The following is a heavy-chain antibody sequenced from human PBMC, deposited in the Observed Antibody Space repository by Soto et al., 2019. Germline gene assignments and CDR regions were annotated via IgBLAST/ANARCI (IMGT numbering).Heavy chain of an antibody. CDR3: AKEFGKLAVAGLYYFDY. V-gene: IGHV3-23*01. CDR1: GFTFSSYA. Sequence: PGGSLRLSCAASGFTFSSYAMSWVRQAPGKGLEWVSAISGSGGSTYYADSVMGRFTISRDNSKNTLYLQMNSLRAEDTAVYYCAKEFGKLAVAGLYYFDYWGQGTLVTVSS. D-gene: IGHD6-19*01. J-gene: IGHJ4*02. CDR2: ISGSGGST.